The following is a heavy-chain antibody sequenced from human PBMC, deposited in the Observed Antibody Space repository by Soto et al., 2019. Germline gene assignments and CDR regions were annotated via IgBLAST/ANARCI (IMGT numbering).Heavy chain of an antibody. CDR2: ISYDGSNK. D-gene: IGHD2-8*01. V-gene: IGHV3-30-3*01. CDR3: ARESEDIVLKAHSYYYYYGMDV. Sequence: GGSLRLSCAASGFPFSSYAMHWVRQAPGKGLEWVAVISYDGSNKYYADSVKGRFTISRDNSKNTLYLQMNSLRAEDTAVYYCARESEDIVLKAHSYYYYYGMDVWGQGTTVTVSS. CDR1: GFPFSSYA. J-gene: IGHJ6*02.